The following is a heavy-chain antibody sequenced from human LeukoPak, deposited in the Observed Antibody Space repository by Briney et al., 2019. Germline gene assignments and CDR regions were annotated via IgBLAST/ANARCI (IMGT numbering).Heavy chain of an antibody. CDR2: IHSGGST. V-gene: IGHV3-53*01. Sequence: GGSLRLSCVASGFTVSSNYMSWVRQAPGKGLEWVSVIHSGGSTYYADSVKGRFTISRDDSKNALYLQMNSLRAEDTAVYYCARDSRFWGQGTLVTVSS. J-gene: IGHJ1*01. CDR3: ARDSRF. CDR1: GFTVSSNY.